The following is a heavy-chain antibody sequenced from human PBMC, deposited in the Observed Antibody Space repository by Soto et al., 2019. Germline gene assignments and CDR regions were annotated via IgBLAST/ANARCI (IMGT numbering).Heavy chain of an antibody. J-gene: IGHJ2*01. CDR2: INPNNGNT. CDR3: ARVPSSGWYWYFDL. Sequence: ASVKVSCKASGYTFTGYYMHWVRQAPGQGLERMGWINPNNGNTKYSQKFQGRVTITRDTSASTAYMELSSLRSEDTAVYYCARVPSSGWYWYFDLWGRGTLVTVSS. D-gene: IGHD6-19*01. V-gene: IGHV1-2*02. CDR1: GYTFTGYY.